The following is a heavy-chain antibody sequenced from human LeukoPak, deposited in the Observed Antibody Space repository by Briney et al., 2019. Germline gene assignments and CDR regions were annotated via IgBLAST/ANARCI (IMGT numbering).Heavy chain of an antibody. D-gene: IGHD5-24*01. V-gene: IGHV1-69*13. CDR1: GGTFSSYA. Sequence: VTVSFKASGGTFSSYAISWVRQALGQGLEWMGGIIPIFGTANYAQKFQGRVTITTDESTSTAYMELSSLRSEDTTVYYCARGRDGYNYRLDYWGQGTLVTVSS. CDR2: IIPIFGTA. J-gene: IGHJ4*02. CDR3: ARGRDGYNYRLDY.